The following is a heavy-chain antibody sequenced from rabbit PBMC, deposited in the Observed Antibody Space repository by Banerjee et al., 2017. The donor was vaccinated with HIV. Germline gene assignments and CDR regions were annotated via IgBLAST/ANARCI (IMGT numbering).Heavy chain of an antibody. D-gene: IGHD1-1*01. J-gene: IGHJ6*01. Sequence: QQQLEESGGGLVKPGGTLTLTCKASGIDFSSYYRMCWVRQAPGRGLELIACIYTTSGSTWYASWVSGRFTISRSTSLNTVDLQMTSLTAADTATYFCARDRVASSSGEPVWGPGTLVTVS. CDR1: GIDFSSYYR. CDR2: IYTTSGST. CDR3: ARDRVASSSGEPV. V-gene: IGHV1S43*01.